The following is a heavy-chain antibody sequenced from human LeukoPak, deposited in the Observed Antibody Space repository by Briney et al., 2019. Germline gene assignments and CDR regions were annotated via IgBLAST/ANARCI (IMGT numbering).Heavy chain of an antibody. Sequence: PGGSLRLSCAASGFTFSIYGMRWVRQAPGKGLEWVTFIRYDGSNKYYADSVKGRFTISRDNSKNTLYLQMNSLRVEDTAVYYCEKDLCSSSSCYVDYWGQGTLVTVSS. CDR2: IRYDGSNK. CDR3: EKDLCSSSSCYVDY. J-gene: IGHJ4*02. CDR1: GFTFSIYG. V-gene: IGHV3-30*02. D-gene: IGHD2-2*01.